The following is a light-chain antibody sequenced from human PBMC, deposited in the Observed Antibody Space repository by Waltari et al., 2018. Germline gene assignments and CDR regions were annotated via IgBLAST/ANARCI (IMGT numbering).Light chain of an antibody. J-gene: IGLJ3*02. CDR2: RND. Sequence: QSVLTQPPSASGTPGQRVTISCSGTHSNVGSNVVTWYQQFPGTAPKLLIYRNDKRPSGVPDRFSGSKSGTSASLAISGLQSEDEADYFCAAWDDRPSGRWVFGGGTKVTVL. CDR3: AAWDDRPSGRWV. V-gene: IGLV1-44*01. CDR1: HSNVGSNV.